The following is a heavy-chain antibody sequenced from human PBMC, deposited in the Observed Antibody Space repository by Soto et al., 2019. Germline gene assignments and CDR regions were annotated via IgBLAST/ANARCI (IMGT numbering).Heavy chain of an antibody. Sequence: GGSLRLSCVAPGFTFSDYHMSSIRQAPGKGLEWVSYISSSSSYTNYADSVKGRFTISRDNAKNSLYLQMNSLRAEDTAVYYCARDHHRYSGYDYVDYWGQGTLVTVSS. J-gene: IGHJ4*02. V-gene: IGHV3-11*05. D-gene: IGHD5-12*01. CDR2: ISSSSSYT. CDR3: ARDHHRYSGYDYVDY. CDR1: GFTFSDYH.